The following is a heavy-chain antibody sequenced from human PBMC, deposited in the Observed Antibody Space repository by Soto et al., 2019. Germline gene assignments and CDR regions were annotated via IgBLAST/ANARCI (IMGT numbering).Heavy chain of an antibody. CDR3: ASVSTAYYYGMDV. V-gene: IGHV3-21*01. J-gene: IGHJ6*02. CDR2: ISSSSSYI. D-gene: IGHD2-8*01. Sequence: EVQLVESGGGLVKPGGSLRLSCAASGFTFSSYSMNWVRQAPGKGLEWVSSISSSSSYIYYADSVKGRFTISRDNAKNSLYLQMNSLRAEDTAVYYCASVSTAYYYGMDVWGQGTTVTVSS. CDR1: GFTFSSYS.